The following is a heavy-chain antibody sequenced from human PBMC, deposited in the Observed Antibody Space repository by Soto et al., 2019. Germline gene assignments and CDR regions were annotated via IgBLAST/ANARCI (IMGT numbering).Heavy chain of an antibody. CDR2: IKSDGRTT. D-gene: IGHD2-21*02. Sequence: GSLRLSCSASGFSLSSNWMHWVRQGPEKGLMWVSGIKSDGRTTGYADPVKGRFTISRDNSKNTLYLQMNSLRAEDAAVYYCARDANLVTHYNDYWGQGTLVTVS. CDR3: ARDANLVTHYNDY. CDR1: GFSLSSNW. V-gene: IGHV3-74*01. J-gene: IGHJ4*02.